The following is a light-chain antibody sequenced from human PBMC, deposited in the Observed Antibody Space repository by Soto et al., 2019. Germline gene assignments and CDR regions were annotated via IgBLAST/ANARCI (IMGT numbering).Light chain of an antibody. CDR1: QSVSSSY. J-gene: IGKJ5*01. V-gene: IGKV3-20*01. CDR3: QQYCSSPPLT. CDR2: GAS. Sequence: EIVLTQSPGTLSLSPGERATLSCRASQSVSSSYLAWYQQKPGQAPRLLIYGASSRATGIQDRFSGSGSGTDFTLTISSLEPEDFAVYYCQQYCSSPPLTFGQGTRLEIK.